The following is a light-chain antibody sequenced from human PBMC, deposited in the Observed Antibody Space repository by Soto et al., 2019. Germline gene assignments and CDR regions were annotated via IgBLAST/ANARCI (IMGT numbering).Light chain of an antibody. J-gene: IGLJ2*01. CDR2: DVS. Sequence: QAVVTQPASVSGSPGQSITISCTGTSSDVGGYDAVSWYQHHPGKAPKLMIYDVSNRPTGVSNRFSGSKSGNTASLTISGLQAEDEADYYCNSHTSRNLVLFGGGTKLTVL. V-gene: IGLV2-14*03. CDR1: SSDVGGYDA. CDR3: NSHTSRNLVL.